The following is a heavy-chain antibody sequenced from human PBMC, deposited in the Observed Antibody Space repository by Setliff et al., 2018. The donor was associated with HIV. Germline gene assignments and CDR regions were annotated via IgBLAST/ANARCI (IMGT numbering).Heavy chain of an antibody. V-gene: IGHV3-53*01. Sequence: GGSLRLSCAASGLIVSSNYMNWVRQTPEKGLEWVASIYSGSNTYYADSVKGRYTFSIDNSKNTMYLLMDNLRVEDTAIYYCARGPPSDHFFYMDVWGPGTRSPSP. J-gene: IGHJ6*03. CDR1: GLIVSSNY. CDR2: IYSGSNT. CDR3: ARGPPSDHFFYMDV.